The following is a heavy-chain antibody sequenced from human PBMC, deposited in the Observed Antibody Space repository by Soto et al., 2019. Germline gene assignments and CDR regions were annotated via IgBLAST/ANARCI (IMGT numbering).Heavy chain of an antibody. CDR1: GFTFSSYA. Sequence: GSLRLSCAASGFTFSSYAMSWVRQAPGEGLEWVSAISGSGGSTYYADSVKGRFTISRDNSKNTLYLQMNSLRAEDTAVYYCATEANRLEWFYYYYGMDVWGQGTTVTVSS. CDR3: ATEANRLEWFYYYYGMDV. J-gene: IGHJ6*02. CDR2: ISGSGGST. V-gene: IGHV3-23*01. D-gene: IGHD3-3*01.